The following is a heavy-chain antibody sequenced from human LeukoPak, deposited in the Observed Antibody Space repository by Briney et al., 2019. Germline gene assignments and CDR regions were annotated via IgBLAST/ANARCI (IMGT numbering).Heavy chain of an antibody. CDR2: INPNSGGT. Sequence: ASVKVSCKASGYTFTGYYMHWVRQAPGQGLEWMGWINPNSGGTNYAQKFQGRVTMTRDTSISTAYMELSRLRSDDTAVYYCARELSTAMVPFGYWGQGTLVTVSS. J-gene: IGHJ4*02. CDR3: ARELSTAMVPFGY. CDR1: GYTFTGYY. V-gene: IGHV1-2*02. D-gene: IGHD5-18*01.